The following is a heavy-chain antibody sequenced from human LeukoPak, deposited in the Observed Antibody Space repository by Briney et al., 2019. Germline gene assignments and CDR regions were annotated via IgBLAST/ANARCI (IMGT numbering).Heavy chain of an antibody. V-gene: IGHV1-69*04. J-gene: IGHJ4*02. CDR3: ARALHDYGDS. CDR2: IIPILGIA. CDR1: GGTFSSYA. Sequence: AASVKVSCKASGGTFSSYAISWVRQAPGQGLEWMGRIIPILGIANYAQKFQGRVTITADKSTSTACMELSSLRSEDTAVYYCARALHDYGDSWGQGTLVTVSS.